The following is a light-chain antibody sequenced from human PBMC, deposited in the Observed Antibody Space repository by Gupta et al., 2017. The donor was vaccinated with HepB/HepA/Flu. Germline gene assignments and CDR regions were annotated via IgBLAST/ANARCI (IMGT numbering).Light chain of an antibody. Sequence: QSALTQPPSALCAPRRSSTIPCSGTSSDVGSYNLVSWYQQDPGKAPKLMIYEVSKPPSGVSNRFSGSKSGNTADLTIAGLQAEDETDYYCCSYAGSSWVFGGGTKLTVL. CDR1: SSDVGSYNL. CDR2: EVS. J-gene: IGLJ3*02. CDR3: CSYAGSSWV. V-gene: IGLV2-23*02.